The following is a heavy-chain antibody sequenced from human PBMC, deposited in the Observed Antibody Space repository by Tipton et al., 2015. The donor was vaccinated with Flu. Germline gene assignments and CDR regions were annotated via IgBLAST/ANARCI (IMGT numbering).Heavy chain of an antibody. CDR3: ARHRGTTATTLDWFDP. D-gene: IGHD4-17*01. CDR1: GYSISGDYY. CDR2: SHHSGGT. V-gene: IGHV4-38-2*02. J-gene: IGHJ5*02. Sequence: TLSLTCTVSGYSISGDYYWGWIRQPPGKGLEWIGSSHHSGGTYYSPSLKSRVTISVDTPKSQFSLRLNSVTAADTGVYYCARHRGTTATTLDWFDPWGQGTLVNVSS.